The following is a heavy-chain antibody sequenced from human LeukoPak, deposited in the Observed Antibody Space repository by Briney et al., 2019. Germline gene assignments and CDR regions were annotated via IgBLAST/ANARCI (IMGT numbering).Heavy chain of an antibody. V-gene: IGHV4-39*01. D-gene: IGHD4-17*01. J-gene: IGHJ4*02. Sequence: SETLSLTCTVSGGSISSSSYYWGWIRQPPGKGLAWIGSIYYSGSTYYNPSLKSRVAISVDTSKNQFSLKLSSVTAADTAVYYCAMTADFSTRKLRGLHYDYWGQGTLVTVSS. CDR2: IYYSGST. CDR1: GGSISSSSYY. CDR3: AMTADFSTRKLRGLHYDY.